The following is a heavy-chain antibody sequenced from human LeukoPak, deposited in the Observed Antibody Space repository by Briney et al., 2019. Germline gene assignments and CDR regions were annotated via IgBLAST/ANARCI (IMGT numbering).Heavy chain of an antibody. CDR1: GFTFTDVW. Sequence: GGSLRLSCTASGFTFTDVWMSWVRQVPGKGLEWVGRIISISGGGTSDYPAAVKGRFTISRDDSKNTLYLQMNSLKTEDTAVYYCARHEFSTSDYDYWGQGTRVTVSS. V-gene: IGHV3-15*01. J-gene: IGHJ4*02. CDR3: ARHEFSTSDYDY. D-gene: IGHD2-2*01. CDR2: IISISGGGTS.